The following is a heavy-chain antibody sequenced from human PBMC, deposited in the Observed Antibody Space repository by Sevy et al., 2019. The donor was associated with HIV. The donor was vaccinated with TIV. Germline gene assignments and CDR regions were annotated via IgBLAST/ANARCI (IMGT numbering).Heavy chain of an antibody. V-gene: IGHV3-23*01. D-gene: IGHD2-2*01. Sequence: GGSLRLSCAASGFTFSSYAMNWVRQAPGKGLEWVSAISGSGDNTYYADSVKGRFTISRDSSKNTVSLQMNSLRAEDTAVYYCAKGMGYCTTTTCYRPYNYWGQGTLVTVSS. J-gene: IGHJ4*02. CDR3: AKGMGYCTTTTCYRPYNY. CDR2: ISGSGDNT. CDR1: GFTFSSYA.